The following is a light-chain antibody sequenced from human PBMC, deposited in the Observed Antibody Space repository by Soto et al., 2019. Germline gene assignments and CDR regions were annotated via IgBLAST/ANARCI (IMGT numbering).Light chain of an antibody. CDR1: QSVGTNY. CDR2: GTS. CDR3: QQYGSSPWT. J-gene: IGKJ1*01. Sequence: EIVLTQSPGTLSLSPGEGATLSCRASQSVGTNYLAWYQQRPGQAPRLLIFGTSSRAAGVPDRFSGSGSGTDFTLTISRLEPEDFAVYYCQQYGSSPWTFGQGTKVDIK. V-gene: IGKV3-20*01.